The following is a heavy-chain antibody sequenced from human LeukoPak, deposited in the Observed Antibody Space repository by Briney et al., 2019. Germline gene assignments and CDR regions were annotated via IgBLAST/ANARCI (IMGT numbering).Heavy chain of an antibody. CDR1: GGSISSYY. J-gene: IGHJ3*02. CDR2: IYYSGST. Sequence: SETLSLTCTVSGGSISSYYWSWIRQPPGKGLEWIGYIYYSGSTNYNPSLKSRVTISVDTSKNQFSLKLSSVTAADTAVYYCASVEVIDAFDIWGQGTMVTVSS. CDR3: ASVEVIDAFDI. D-gene: IGHD3-22*01. V-gene: IGHV4-59*01.